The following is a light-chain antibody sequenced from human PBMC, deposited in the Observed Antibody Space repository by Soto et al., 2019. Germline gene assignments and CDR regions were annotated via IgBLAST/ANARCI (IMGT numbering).Light chain of an antibody. V-gene: IGLV2-8*01. CDR2: DVT. J-gene: IGLJ2*01. CDR3: TSYAGSNFPVV. CDR1: SMTFGSYNF. Sequence: QSALTQPPSASGPPERPVTFPGTEPSMTFGSYNFVSWYQQHPDKAPKLLIYDVTQRPSGVPDRFSGSKSGNTASLTVSGLLAEDEADYYCTSYAGSNFPVVFGGGTKLTVL.